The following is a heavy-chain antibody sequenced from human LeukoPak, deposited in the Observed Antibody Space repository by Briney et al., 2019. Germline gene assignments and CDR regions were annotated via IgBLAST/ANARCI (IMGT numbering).Heavy chain of an antibody. CDR3: AKDAERGFDYSNSLDK. D-gene: IGHD4-11*01. V-gene: IGHV3-33*06. J-gene: IGHJ4*02. Sequence: GGSLRLSCAASKFTFSHYGMRWVRQAPGKGLEWVAVIWNDGSSQYYADSVKGRFTVSRDNSQKTLYLQMNGLRPEDTAVYYCAKDAERGFDYSNSLDKWGQGTLVTVSS. CDR2: IWNDGSSQ. CDR1: KFTFSHYG.